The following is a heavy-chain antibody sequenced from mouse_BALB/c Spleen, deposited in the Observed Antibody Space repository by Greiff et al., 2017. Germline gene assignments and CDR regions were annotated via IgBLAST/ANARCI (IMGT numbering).Heavy chain of an antibody. D-gene: IGHD2-4*01. J-gene: IGHJ4*01. Sequence: EVKLEESGPGLVKPSQSLSLTCTVTGYSITSDYAWNWIRQFPGNKLEWMGYISYSGSTSYNPSLKSRISITRDTSKNQFFLQLNSVTTEDTATYYCARSGITAIYAMDYWGQGTSVTVSS. CDR2: ISYSGST. CDR3: ARSGITAIYAMDY. V-gene: IGHV3-2*02. CDR1: GYSITSDYA.